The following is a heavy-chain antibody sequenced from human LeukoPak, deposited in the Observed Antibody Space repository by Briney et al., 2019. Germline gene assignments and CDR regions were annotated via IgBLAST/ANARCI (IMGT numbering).Heavy chain of an antibody. CDR2: IYHSGTN. V-gene: IGHV4-38-2*02. Sequence: SETLSLTCTVSGHSITSGYYWGWIRQPPGKGLAWIGNIYHSGTNYYNPSLKSRVTMSVDTSKNQFSLELSSVTAADTAVYYCARDSGRSRYSDWFDPWGQGTLVTVSS. D-gene: IGHD2-15*01. CDR1: GHSITSGYY. J-gene: IGHJ5*01. CDR3: ARDSGRSRYSDWFDP.